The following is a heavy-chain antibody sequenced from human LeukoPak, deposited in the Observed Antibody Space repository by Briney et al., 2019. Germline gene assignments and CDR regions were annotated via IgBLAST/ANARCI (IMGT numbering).Heavy chain of an antibody. J-gene: IGHJ4*02. Sequence: GGSLRLSCAASGLTFSSYAMSWVRQAPGKGLEWVSAISGSSGRTYYADSVKGRFTISRDNSKNTLYLQMNSLRAEDTAVYYCARAPHIAATLGFDYWGQGTLVTVSS. CDR2: ISGSSGRT. CDR1: GLTFSSYA. V-gene: IGHV3-23*01. CDR3: ARAPHIAATLGFDY. D-gene: IGHD2-15*01.